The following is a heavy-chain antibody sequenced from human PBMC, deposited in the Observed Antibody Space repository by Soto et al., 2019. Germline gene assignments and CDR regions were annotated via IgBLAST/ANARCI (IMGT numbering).Heavy chain of an antibody. Sequence: SETLSLTCAVYGGSFSGYYWSWIRQPPGKGLEWIGEINHSGSTNYNPSLKSRVTISVDTSKNQFSLKLSSVTAADTAVYYCARGDYGDSQFDYWGQGTLVTVSS. CDR1: GGSFSGYY. V-gene: IGHV4-34*01. J-gene: IGHJ4*02. CDR3: ARGDYGDSQFDY. D-gene: IGHD4-17*01. CDR2: INHSGST.